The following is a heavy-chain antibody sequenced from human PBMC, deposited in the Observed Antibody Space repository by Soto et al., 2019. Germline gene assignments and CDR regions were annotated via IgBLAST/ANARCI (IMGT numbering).Heavy chain of an antibody. CDR2: IYHSGST. J-gene: IGHJ4*02. D-gene: IGHD5-12*01. CDR1: GGSISSGGS. V-gene: IGHV4-30-2*01. Sequence: QLQLQESGSGLVKPSQTLSLTCAVSGGSISSGGSWCWFRRPPGKGLEWIGYIYHSGSTYYNPSLKSRVTISVDRSKNQFSLKLSSVTAADTAVYYCAGGPGVARNYWGQGTLVTVSS. CDR3: AGGPGVARNY.